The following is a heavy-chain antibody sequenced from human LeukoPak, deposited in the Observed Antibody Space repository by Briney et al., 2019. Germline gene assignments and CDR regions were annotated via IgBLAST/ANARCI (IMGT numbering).Heavy chain of an antibody. CDR3: ARESGYDFWSGYYSYYYGMDV. V-gene: IGHV1-8*01. D-gene: IGHD3-3*01. CDR1: GYTFTSYD. J-gene: IGHJ6*02. Sequence: ASVKVSCKASGYTFTSYDINWVRQATGQGLEWMGWMNPNSGNTGYAQEFQGRVTMTRNTSISTAYMELSSLTSEDTAVYYCARESGYDFWSGYYSYYYGMDVWGQGTTVTVSS. CDR2: MNPNSGNT.